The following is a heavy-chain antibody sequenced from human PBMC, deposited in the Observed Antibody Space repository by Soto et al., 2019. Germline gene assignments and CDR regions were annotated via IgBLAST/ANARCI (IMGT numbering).Heavy chain of an antibody. Sequence: PSETLSLTCTVSGGPIGSSSYYWGWIRQPPGKGLEWIGSIYYSGSTYYNPSLKSRVTISVDTSKNQFSLKLSSVTAADTAVYYCDSRYYDFWSGYYPHGMDVWGQGTTVTVSS. CDR2: IYYSGST. CDR3: DSRYYDFWSGYYPHGMDV. CDR1: GGPIGSSSYY. J-gene: IGHJ6*02. D-gene: IGHD3-3*01. V-gene: IGHV4-39*01.